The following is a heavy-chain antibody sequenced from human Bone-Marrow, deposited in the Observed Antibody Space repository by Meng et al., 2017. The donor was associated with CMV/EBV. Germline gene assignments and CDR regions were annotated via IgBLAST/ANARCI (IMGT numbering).Heavy chain of an antibody. CDR3: ARERLYQPLWGDALDI. CDR2: ISSSRSYI. D-gene: IGHD2-2*01. Sequence: GGSLRLSCAPSGFTFNTYTIHWVRQAPGKGLEWVSSISSSRSYIYHADSVKGRFTISRDNAKISVFLQLSSLRVEDTAVYYCARERLYQPLWGDALDIWGQGTMVTVSS. CDR1: GFTFNTYT. J-gene: IGHJ3*02. V-gene: IGHV3-21*01.